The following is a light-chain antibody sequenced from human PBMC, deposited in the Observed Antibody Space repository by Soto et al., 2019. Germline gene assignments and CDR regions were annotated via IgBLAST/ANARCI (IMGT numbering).Light chain of an antibody. CDR1: QGIRND. CDR2: ATS. Sequence: AIQMTQSPSSLSASVGDRVIITCRASQGIRNDLGWYQQKPGKAPNLLIYATSNLQSGVPSRFSGSGSGTDFTLTISSLHPEDFATYYCQQTHTFPLTFGPGTKVDIK. V-gene: IGKV1-6*01. CDR3: QQTHTFPLT. J-gene: IGKJ3*01.